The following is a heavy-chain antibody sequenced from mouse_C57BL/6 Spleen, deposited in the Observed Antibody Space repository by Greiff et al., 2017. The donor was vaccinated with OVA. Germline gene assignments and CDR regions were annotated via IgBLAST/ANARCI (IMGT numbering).Heavy chain of an antibody. CDR2: IYPRSGNT. J-gene: IGHJ2*01. V-gene: IGHV1-81*01. CDR1: GYTFTSYG. CDR3: ARAARDYYFDY. Sequence: QVQLKESGAELARPGASVKLSCKASGYTFTSYGISWVKQRTGQGLEWIGEIYPRSGNTYYNEKFKGKATLTADKSSSTAYMELRSLTSEDSAVYFCARAARDYYFDYWGQGTTLTVSS.